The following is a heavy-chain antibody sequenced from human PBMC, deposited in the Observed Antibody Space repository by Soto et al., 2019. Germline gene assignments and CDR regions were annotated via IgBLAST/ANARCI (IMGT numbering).Heavy chain of an antibody. J-gene: IGHJ5*02. CDR3: AKDSSQALAVAGT. D-gene: IGHD6-19*01. V-gene: IGHV3-30*18. CDR1: GFTFSSYG. CDR2: ISYDGSNK. Sequence: GGSLRLSCAASGFTFSSYGMHWVRQAPGKGLEWVAVISYDGSNKYYADSVKGRFTISRDNSKNTLYLQMNSLRAEDTAVYYCAKDSSQALAVAGTWGQGTLVTVSS.